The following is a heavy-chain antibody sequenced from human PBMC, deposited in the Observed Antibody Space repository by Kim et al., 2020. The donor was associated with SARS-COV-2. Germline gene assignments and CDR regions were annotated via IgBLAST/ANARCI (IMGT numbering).Heavy chain of an antibody. V-gene: IGHV1-46*01. CDR3: ARDRAYNWNYDNYYYGMDV. J-gene: IGHJ6*02. CDR1: GYTFTSYY. D-gene: IGHD1-7*01. Sequence: ASVKVSCKASGYTFTSYYMHWVRQAPGQGLEWMGIINPSGGSTSYAQKFQGRVTMTRDTSTSTVYMELSSLRSEDTAVYYCARDRAYNWNYDNYYYGMDVWGQGTTVTVSS. CDR2: INPSGGST.